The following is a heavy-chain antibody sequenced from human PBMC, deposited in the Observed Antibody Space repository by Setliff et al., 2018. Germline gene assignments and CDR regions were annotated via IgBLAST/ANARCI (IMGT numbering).Heavy chain of an antibody. V-gene: IGHV4-59*02. CDR3: ARLSWDGLRYYGLDV. J-gene: IGHJ6*02. D-gene: IGHD3-10*01. CDR1: GGSVSPYF. Sequence: LSLTCTVSGGSVSPYFWSWIRQPPGKGLEWIGYIYHNGSANYNPSLMSRVTISVDTSRNQFSLKLRSATAADTAVYYCARLSWDGLRYYGLDVWGQGATVTVSS. CDR2: IYHNGSA.